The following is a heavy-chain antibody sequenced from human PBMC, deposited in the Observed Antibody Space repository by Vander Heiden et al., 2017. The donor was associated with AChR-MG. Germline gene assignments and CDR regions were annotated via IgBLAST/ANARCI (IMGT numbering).Heavy chain of an antibody. J-gene: IGHJ6*02. CDR3: AKEVSIRTMDV. Sequence: VQLLESGGGLVQPGGSLRLSCAVSGLTFNNFAMDWVRQAPGKGLEWVSGISDTGSTKNYADSVKGRFTISKDDSNNTLFLQMNSLRAEDTAVYYCAKEVSIRTMDVWGQGTTVTVSS. CDR1: GLTFNNFA. CDR2: ISDTGSTK. V-gene: IGHV3-23*01. D-gene: IGHD1-1*01.